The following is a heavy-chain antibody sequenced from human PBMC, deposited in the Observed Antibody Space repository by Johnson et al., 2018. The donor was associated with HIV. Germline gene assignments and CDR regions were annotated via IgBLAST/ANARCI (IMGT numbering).Heavy chain of an antibody. CDR2: IKQDGSEK. D-gene: IGHD2-2*01. Sequence: VQLVESGGGLVKPGGSLRLSCAASGSTFSSYWMSWVRQAPGKGLEWVANIKQDGSEKYYVDSVKGRFTIPRDNAKNSLHLKRNSLRAEDTAVYYCARSPSQLGSAFDIWGQGTMVTVSS. CDR1: GSTFSSYW. J-gene: IGHJ3*02. V-gene: IGHV3-7*01. CDR3: ARSPSQLGSAFDI.